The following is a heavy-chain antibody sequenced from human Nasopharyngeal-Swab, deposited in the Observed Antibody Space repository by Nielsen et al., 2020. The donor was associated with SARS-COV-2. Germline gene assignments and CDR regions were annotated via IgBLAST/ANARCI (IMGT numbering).Heavy chain of an antibody. V-gene: IGHV4-39*07. Sequence: SETLSLTCTVSGGSISSSSYYWGWIRQPPGKGLEWIGSIYYSGSTYYNPSLKSQVTISVDTSKNQFSLKLSSVTAADTAVYYCARALIDSSGWYGYYYYYGMDVWGQGTTVTVSS. CDR3: ARALIDSSGWYGYYYYYGMDV. CDR1: GGSISSSSYY. D-gene: IGHD6-19*01. J-gene: IGHJ6*02. CDR2: IYYSGST.